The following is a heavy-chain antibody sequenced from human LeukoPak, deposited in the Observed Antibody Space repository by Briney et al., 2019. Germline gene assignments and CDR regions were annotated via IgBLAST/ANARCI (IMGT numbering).Heavy chain of an antibody. Sequence: GGSLRHSCAASGFTFSDHYMNWVRQAPGKGLEWVGRTRDKAKSYTTEYAASVKGRFTVTRDDLKNSLSLQMNYVKTEDTAVYYCARDTHVAMDVWGKGTTVTVSS. V-gene: IGHV3-72*01. J-gene: IGHJ6*04. CDR2: TRDKAKSYTT. CDR3: ARDTHVAMDV. CDR1: GFTFSDHY. D-gene: IGHD2-21*01.